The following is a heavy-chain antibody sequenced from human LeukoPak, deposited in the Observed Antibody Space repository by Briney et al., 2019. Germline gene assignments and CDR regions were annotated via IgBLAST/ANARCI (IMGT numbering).Heavy chain of an antibody. CDR1: GGSISSYY. CDR3: ARVGLITMVRGITYYYYYMDV. D-gene: IGHD3-10*01. CDR2: IFDSGST. V-gene: IGHV4-59*01. Sequence: SETLSPTCSVSGGSISSYYWSWIRQPPGKGLEWIGYIFDSGSTNYNPSLKSRVTISVDTSKNQFFLKLSSVTAADTAVYYCARVGLITMVRGITYYYYYMDVWGKGTTVTVSS. J-gene: IGHJ6*03.